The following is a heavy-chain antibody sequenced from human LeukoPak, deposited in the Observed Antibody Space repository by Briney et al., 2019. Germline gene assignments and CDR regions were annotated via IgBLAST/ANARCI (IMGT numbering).Heavy chain of an antibody. CDR3: ARDSDYYYDSSAWGFDY. CDR1: GYTFASYG. Sequence: ASVKVSCKVSGYTFASYGISWVRQAPGQGLEWMGWISAYNGNTNYAQKLQGRVTMTTDTSTSTAYMELRSLRSDDTAVYYCARDSDYYYDSSAWGFDYWGQGTLVTVSS. V-gene: IGHV1-18*01. D-gene: IGHD3-22*01. J-gene: IGHJ4*02. CDR2: ISAYNGNT.